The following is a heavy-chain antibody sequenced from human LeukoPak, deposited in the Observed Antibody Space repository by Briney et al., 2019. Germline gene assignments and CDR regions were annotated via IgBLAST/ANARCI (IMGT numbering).Heavy chain of an antibody. CDR3: AKGLYYYDSSGYPD. D-gene: IGHD3-22*01. CDR1: GFTFSNYG. Sequence: GGSLRLSCAASGFTFSNYGMHWVRQAPGKGLEWVAFIRYDGSNKYYADSVKGRFTISRDNSKNTVFLQMNSLRDEDTAVYYCAKGLYYYDSSGYPDWGQGTLVTVSS. CDR2: IRYDGSNK. J-gene: IGHJ4*02. V-gene: IGHV3-30*02.